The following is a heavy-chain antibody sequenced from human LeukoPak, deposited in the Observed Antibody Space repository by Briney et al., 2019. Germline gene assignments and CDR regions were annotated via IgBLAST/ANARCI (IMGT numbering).Heavy chain of an antibody. J-gene: IGHJ6*02. CDR1: GYTFTNYG. CDR3: ARVSAINYSYYYYGMDV. Sequence: ASVKVSCKASGYTFTNYGITWVRQAPGQGLEWMGWINTNTGNPTYAQGFTGRFVFSLDTSVSTAYLQISSLKAEDTAVYYCARVSAINYSYYYYGMDVWGQGTTVTVSS. CDR2: INTNTGNP. D-gene: IGHD5-18*01. V-gene: IGHV7-4-1*02.